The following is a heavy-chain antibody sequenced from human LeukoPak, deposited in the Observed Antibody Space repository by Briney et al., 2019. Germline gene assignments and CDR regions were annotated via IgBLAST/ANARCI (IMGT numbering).Heavy chain of an antibody. J-gene: IGHJ3*02. CDR1: GFTFSSYA. CDR2: IKQGGSEK. V-gene: IGHV3-7*01. D-gene: IGHD3-22*01. Sequence: PGGSVSLSCAASGFTFSSYAMRWVRQAPGKGREGVVNIKQGGSEKLYVVSVKGRFTISRDSAKNSLYLHMNSVSAGDAAVYDCATVGGYYSAYASDISGPRTMVTVSP. CDR3: ATVGGYYSAYASDI.